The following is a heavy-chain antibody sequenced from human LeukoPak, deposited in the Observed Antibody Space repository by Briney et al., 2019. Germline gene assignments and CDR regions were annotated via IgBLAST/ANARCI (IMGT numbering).Heavy chain of an antibody. Sequence: ASVKVSCKASGYSFADYYMHLVRQAPGQGLEWMGWINPYTGGTLSAQKFQGRVTMTRDTSITTVYMEVSWLTSDDTAIYYCARADRLHGGPYLIGPWGQGTLVTVSS. CDR2: INPYTGGT. CDR3: ARADRLHGGPYLIGP. J-gene: IGHJ5*02. CDR1: GYSFADYY. V-gene: IGHV1-2*02. D-gene: IGHD2-21*01.